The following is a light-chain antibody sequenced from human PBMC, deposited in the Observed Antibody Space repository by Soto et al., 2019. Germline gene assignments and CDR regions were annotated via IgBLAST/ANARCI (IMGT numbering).Light chain of an antibody. V-gene: IGKV1-5*03. CDR3: QQYNSYST. J-gene: IGKJ2*01. CDR1: QSISSW. CDR2: EAS. Sequence: DIQMTQSPSTLSASVGDSVTITCRASQSISSWLAWYQQKPGKAPKVLIYEASSLESGVPSRFSGTGFGTEFTLTISSLQPDDFATYYCQQYNSYSTLGQGTKLEIK.